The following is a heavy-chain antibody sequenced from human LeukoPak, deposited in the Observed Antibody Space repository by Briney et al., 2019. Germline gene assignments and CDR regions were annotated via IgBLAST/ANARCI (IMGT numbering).Heavy chain of an antibody. CDR2: IRSKAYGGTT. V-gene: IGHV3-49*03. CDR1: GFTFGDYA. Sequence: GRSLRLSCTASGFTFGDYAMRWFRQAPGKELEWVGFIRSKAYGGTTKYAASVKGRFTISRDDSKSIAYLQMNSLKTEDTAVYYCTREVAATDWGQGTLVTVSS. CDR3: TREVAATD. J-gene: IGHJ4*02. D-gene: IGHD2-15*01.